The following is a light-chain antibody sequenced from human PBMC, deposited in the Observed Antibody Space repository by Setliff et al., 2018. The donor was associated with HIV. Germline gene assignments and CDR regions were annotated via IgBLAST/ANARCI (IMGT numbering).Light chain of an antibody. Sequence: QSVLTQPPSASGTPGQRVTISCSGGSSNIGSNTVNWYQQLAGTAPKLLIYSDHQRPSGVPDRFSGSKSGTSASLAISGLQSEDEADYYCAAWDDSLNGYVFGTGTKVTVL. J-gene: IGLJ1*01. CDR3: AAWDDSLNGYV. CDR2: SDH. CDR1: SSNIGSNT. V-gene: IGLV1-44*01.